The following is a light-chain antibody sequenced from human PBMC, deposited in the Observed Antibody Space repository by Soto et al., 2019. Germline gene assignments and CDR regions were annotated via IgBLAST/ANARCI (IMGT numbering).Light chain of an antibody. Sequence: EIVMTQSPATLSVSPGERATLSCRASQSVSSDLAWYQQKPGQAPRLLIYGASTRATGIPARFSGGGSGTEFTLTISSLQSEDFAVYYGHQYNDWFRYTFGQGTKLEIK. J-gene: IGKJ2*01. CDR2: GAS. CDR3: HQYNDWFRYT. V-gene: IGKV3-15*01. CDR1: QSVSSD.